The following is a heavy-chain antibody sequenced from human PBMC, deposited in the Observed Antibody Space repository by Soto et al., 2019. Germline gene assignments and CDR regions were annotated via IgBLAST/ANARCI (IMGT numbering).Heavy chain of an antibody. D-gene: IGHD3-10*01. Sequence: QLQLQESGPGLVKPSETLSLTCTVSGGSISSSSYYWGWIRQPPGKGLEWIGSIYYSGSTYYNPSLKSRVTISVDTSKNQFSLKLSSVTAADTAVYYCVYNDGGQGNAFAIWGQGTMVTVSS. CDR2: IYYSGST. V-gene: IGHV4-39*01. CDR3: VYNDGGQGNAFAI. J-gene: IGHJ3*02. CDR1: GGSISSSSYY.